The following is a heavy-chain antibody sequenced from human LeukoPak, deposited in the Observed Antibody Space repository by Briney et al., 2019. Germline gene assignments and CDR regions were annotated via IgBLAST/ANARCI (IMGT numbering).Heavy chain of an antibody. CDR3: ARGRGRYGYSGYVPYFDY. V-gene: IGHV4-39*07. D-gene: IGHD5-12*01. Sequence: SETLSLTCTVSGGSISSSSYYWGWIRQPPGKGLEWTGSIYYSGSTYYNPSLKSRVTISVDTSKNQFSLKLSSVTAADTAVYYCARGRGRYGYSGYVPYFDYWGQGTLVTVSS. J-gene: IGHJ4*02. CDR1: GGSISSSSYY. CDR2: IYYSGST.